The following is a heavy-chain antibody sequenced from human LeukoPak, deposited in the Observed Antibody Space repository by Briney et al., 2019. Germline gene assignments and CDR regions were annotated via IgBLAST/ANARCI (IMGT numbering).Heavy chain of an antibody. Sequence: PSQTLSLTCTVSGGSISSGTYYWSWIRQPAGKGLEWIGRIYTRGSTNYNPSLKSRVTISVDTSKNQLSLRLSSVTAADTAVYYCAREDYSSGWYFDYWGQGTLVTVSS. J-gene: IGHJ4*02. D-gene: IGHD6-19*01. CDR2: IYTRGST. CDR3: AREDYSSGWYFDY. V-gene: IGHV4-61*02. CDR1: GGSISSGTYY.